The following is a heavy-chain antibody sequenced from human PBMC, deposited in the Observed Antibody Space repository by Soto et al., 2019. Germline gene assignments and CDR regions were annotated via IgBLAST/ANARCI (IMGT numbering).Heavy chain of an antibody. J-gene: IGHJ5*02. CDR3: ARRRNYYDSSGYYNWFDP. Sequence: SETLSLTCTVSGGSISSGGYYWSWIRQHPGKGLEWIGYIYHSGSTYYNPSLKSRVTISVDRSKNQFSLKLSSVTAADTAVYYCARRRNYYDSSGYYNWFDPWGQGTLVTVS. D-gene: IGHD3-22*01. CDR1: GGSISSGGYY. CDR2: IYHSGST. V-gene: IGHV4-30-2*01.